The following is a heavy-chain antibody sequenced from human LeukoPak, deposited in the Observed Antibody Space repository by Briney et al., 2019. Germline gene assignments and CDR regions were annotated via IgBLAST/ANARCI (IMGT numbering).Heavy chain of an antibody. CDR1: GGSITSYY. D-gene: IGHD3-22*01. V-gene: IGHV4-59*01. CDR2: IYYSGST. Sequence: SETLSRTCTVSGGSITSYYWSWIRQPPGKGLEWIGYIYYSGSTNYNPSLKSRVTISVDTSKNQFPLKLSSVTAVDTAVYYCARRAYSSGYYYFDYWGQGALVTVSS. J-gene: IGHJ4*02. CDR3: ARRAYSSGYYYFDY.